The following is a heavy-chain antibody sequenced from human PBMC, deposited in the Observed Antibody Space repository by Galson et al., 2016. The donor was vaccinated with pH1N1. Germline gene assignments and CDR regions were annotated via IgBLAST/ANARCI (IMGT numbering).Heavy chain of an antibody. CDR3: ARDTGA. Sequence: LRLSCAASGVTVSNNYMSWVRQAPGKGLEWVSCTYSGGDTYYADSVKGRFTVSRDSSKNTVYLQMNSLRAEDTAVYYCARDTGAWGQGTLVTVSS. V-gene: IGHV3-53*01. CDR1: GVTVSNNY. D-gene: IGHD7-27*01. CDR2: TYSGGDT. J-gene: IGHJ5*02.